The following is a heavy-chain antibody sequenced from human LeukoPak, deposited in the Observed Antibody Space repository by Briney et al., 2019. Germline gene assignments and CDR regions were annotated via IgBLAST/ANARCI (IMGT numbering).Heavy chain of an antibody. V-gene: IGHV3-7*01. CDR3: ARHSRGSPVDD. CDR2: IRQDGSDK. Sequence: GGSLRLSCAASGFTFNSYWMSWVRQAPEKGLEWLANIRQDGSDKQYVDSVKGRFTISRDNAKNSLYLQMNSLSAEDTAVYYCARHSRGSPVDDWGQGTLVTVSS. D-gene: IGHD2-15*01. CDR1: GFTFNSYW. J-gene: IGHJ4*02.